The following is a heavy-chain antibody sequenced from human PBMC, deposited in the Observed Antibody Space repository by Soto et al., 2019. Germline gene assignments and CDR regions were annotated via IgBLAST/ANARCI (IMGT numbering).Heavy chain of an antibody. CDR2: IWYDGTDK. V-gene: IGHV3-33*06. Sequence: QVQLVESGGGVVQPGRSLRLSCAASGFTFSNYGMHWVRQAPGKGLEWVAVIWYDGTDKFYADSVKGRFTISRDNSKNPLCLRMRSLAAGDTAGYFCAKGGGTTLPLDSWGQGTLVTVSS. J-gene: IGHJ4*02. D-gene: IGHD1-7*01. CDR1: GFTFSNYG. CDR3: AKGGGTTLPLDS.